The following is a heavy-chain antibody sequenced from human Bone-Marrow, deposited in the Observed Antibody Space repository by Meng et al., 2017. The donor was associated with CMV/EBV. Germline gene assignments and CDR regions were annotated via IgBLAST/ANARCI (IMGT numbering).Heavy chain of an antibody. CDR2: ISAYNGNT. V-gene: IGHV1-18*01. D-gene: IGHD3-3*01. J-gene: IGHJ6*02. CDR3: ARGRLGYYDFWSGYYPYYYGMDV. CDR1: GYTFISYG. Sequence: ASVKVSCKASGYTFISYGIRRVRQAPGQGLEWMGWISAYNGNTNYAQKLQGRVTMTTDTSTSTAYMELRSLRSDDTAVYYCARGRLGYYDFWSGYYPYYYGMDVWGQGTTVTVSS.